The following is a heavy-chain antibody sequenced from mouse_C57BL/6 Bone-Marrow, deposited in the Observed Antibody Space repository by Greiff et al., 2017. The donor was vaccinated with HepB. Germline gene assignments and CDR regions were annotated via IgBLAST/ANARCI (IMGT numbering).Heavy chain of an antibody. V-gene: IGHV1-76*01. CDR2: IYPGSGNT. CDR1: GYTFTDYY. D-gene: IGHD2-1*01. J-gene: IGHJ1*03. Sequence: QVQLQQSGAELVRPGASVKLSCKASGYTFTDYYINWVKQRPGQGLEWIARIYPGSGNTYYNEKFKGKATLTAEKSSSTAYMQLSSLTSEDSAVYFCARSSYGNYHVYWYFDVWGTGTTVTVSS. CDR3: ARSSYGNYHVYWYFDV.